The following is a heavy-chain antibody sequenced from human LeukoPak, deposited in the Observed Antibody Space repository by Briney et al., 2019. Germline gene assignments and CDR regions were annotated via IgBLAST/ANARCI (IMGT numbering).Heavy chain of an antibody. CDR2: VNPDMSEK. V-gene: IGHV3-7*03. Sequence: GGSLRLSCAASGFTFNRHWMTWVRQAPGKGLEWIANVNPDMSEKNYVESVKGRFTISRDNFKNTLSLQVNSLRAEDTAMYYCAKDDDWGRYKHWGQGTLVTVSS. CDR3: AKDDDWGRYKH. J-gene: IGHJ1*01. CDR1: GFTFNRHW. D-gene: IGHD3-16*01.